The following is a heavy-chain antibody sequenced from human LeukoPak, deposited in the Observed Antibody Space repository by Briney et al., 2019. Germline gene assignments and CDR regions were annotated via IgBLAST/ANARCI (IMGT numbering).Heavy chain of an antibody. CDR1: GFTFSNHA. CDR2: ISDDGSSK. D-gene: IGHD2-2*03. V-gene: IGHV3-30*04. Sequence: GGSLRLSCVTSGFTFSNHAMHWVRQGPGKGLEWVAVISDDGSSKFYADSVKGRFTIFRDNSKNTLFLQINSLRPEDTAVYYCARVDDFDAFDIWGQGTLVTVSS. J-gene: IGHJ3*02. CDR3: ARVDDFDAFDI.